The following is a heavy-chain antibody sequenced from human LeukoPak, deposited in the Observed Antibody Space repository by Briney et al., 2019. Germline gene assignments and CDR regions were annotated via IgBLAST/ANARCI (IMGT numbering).Heavy chain of an antibody. V-gene: IGHV4-61*02. D-gene: IGHD6-13*01. J-gene: IGHJ4*02. CDR1: GDSLSSGSYY. Sequence: SQTLSLTCTVPGDSLSSGSYYWTWIRQPAGKGLECIGRIHTSGSPKYNPSLKSRVTISLDTSKNQFSLKVTSVTAADTAVYYCARVEAGAAAFYFDHWGRGTLVTVSS. CDR2: IHTSGSP. CDR3: ARVEAGAAAFYFDH.